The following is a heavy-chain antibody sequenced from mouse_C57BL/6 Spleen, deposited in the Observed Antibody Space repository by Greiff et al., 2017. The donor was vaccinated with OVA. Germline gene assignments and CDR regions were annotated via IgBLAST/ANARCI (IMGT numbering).Heavy chain of an antibody. J-gene: IGHJ3*01. V-gene: IGHV1-69*01. CDR2: IDPSDSYT. CDR1: GYTFTSYW. CDR3: ARVDGYPAWFAD. D-gene: IGHD2-3*01. Sequence: QVQLQQPGAELVMPGASVKLSCKASGYTFTSYWMHWVKQRPGQGLEWIGEIDPSDSYTNYNQKFKGKSTLTVDKSSSTAYMQLSSLTSEDSAVYYCARVDGYPAWFADGGQGTLVTVSA.